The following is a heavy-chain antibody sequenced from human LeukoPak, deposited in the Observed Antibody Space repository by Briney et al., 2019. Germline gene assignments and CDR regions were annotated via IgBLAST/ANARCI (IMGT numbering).Heavy chain of an antibody. CDR3: ARRSMVRTVGYYYGMDV. CDR2: IYYSGST. J-gene: IGHJ6*02. CDR1: GGSISSDY. Sequence: PSETLSLTCIVSGGSISSDYWSWIRQSPGKGLGWIGYIYYSGSTNYNPSLKSRATISVDTSKRHFSLRLSSVTAADTAVYYCARRSMVRTVGYYYGMDVWGQGTTVTVSS. V-gene: IGHV4-59*08. D-gene: IGHD4/OR15-4a*01.